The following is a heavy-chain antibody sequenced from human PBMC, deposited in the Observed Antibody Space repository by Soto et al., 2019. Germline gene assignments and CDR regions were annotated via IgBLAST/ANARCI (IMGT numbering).Heavy chain of an antibody. CDR2: IYYSGST. V-gene: IGHV4-39*01. D-gene: IGHD3-22*01. J-gene: IGHJ3*02. CDR1: GGSISSSSYY. CDR3: ARQEGITMIVVVITKLAGAFDI. Sequence: SETLSLTCTVSGGSISSSSYYWGWIRQPPGKGLEWIGSIYYSGSTYYNLSLKSRVTISVDTSKNQFSLMLSSVTAADTAVYYCARQEGITMIVVVITKLAGAFDIWGQGTMVTVSS.